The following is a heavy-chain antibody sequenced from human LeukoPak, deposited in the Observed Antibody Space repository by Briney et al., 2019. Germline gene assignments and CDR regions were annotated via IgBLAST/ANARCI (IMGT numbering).Heavy chain of an antibody. CDR2: IYHSGTT. V-gene: IGHV4-4*02. CDR3: ARAEGYGRKKFDY. J-gene: IGHJ4*02. D-gene: IGHD3-16*01. Sequence: PSGTLSLTCAVSGVSISNTNWWSWVRQPPGKGLEWIGEIYHSGTTNYNPSLKSRVTISVDKSKNQLSLKLSSVTAADTAVYYCARAEGYGRKKFDYWGQGILVTVSS. CDR1: GVSISNTNW.